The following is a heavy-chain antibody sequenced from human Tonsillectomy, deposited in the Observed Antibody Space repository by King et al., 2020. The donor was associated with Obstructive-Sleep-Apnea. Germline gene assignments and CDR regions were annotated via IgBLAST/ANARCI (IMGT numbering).Heavy chain of an antibody. Sequence: EVQLVESGGGLVQPGGSLRLSCSASGFTFSSYAMHWVRQAPGKGLEYVSAISSNGGSTYYADSVKGRFTISRDNSKNTLYLQMSSLRAEDTAVYYCVKDLRYFDWLPYYFDYWGQGTLVTVSS. V-gene: IGHV3-64D*09. J-gene: IGHJ4*02. CDR1: GFTFSSYA. CDR3: VKDLRYFDWLPYYFDY. CDR2: ISSNGGST. D-gene: IGHD3-9*01.